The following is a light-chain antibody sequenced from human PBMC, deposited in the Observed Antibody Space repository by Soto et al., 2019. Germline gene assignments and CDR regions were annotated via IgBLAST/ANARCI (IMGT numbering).Light chain of an antibody. CDR2: SNN. CDR3: AAWDDSLNGRV. V-gene: IGLV1-44*01. Sequence: QSVLTQPPSVSATPGQRVTISCSGSSSNIGTNSVSWFQQLPGTAPKLLIYSNNQRPSGVPDRFSGSKSGTSASLAISGLQSEDEADYYCAAWDDSLNGRVFGGGTKLTV. J-gene: IGLJ3*02. CDR1: SSNIGTNS.